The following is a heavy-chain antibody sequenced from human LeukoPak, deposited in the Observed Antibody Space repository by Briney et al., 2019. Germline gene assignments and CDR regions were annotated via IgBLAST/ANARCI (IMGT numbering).Heavy chain of an antibody. CDR3: ARDRQLSGYYEVWFDP. D-gene: IGHD3-3*01. CDR1: GFTFSSYS. V-gene: IGHV3-21*01. J-gene: IGHJ5*02. Sequence: PGGSLRLSCAASGFTFSSYSMNWVRQAPGKGLEWVSSISSSSSYIYYADSVKGRFTISRDNAKNSLYLQMNSLRAEDTAVYYCARDRQLSGYYEVWFDPWGQGTLVTVSS. CDR2: ISSSSSYI.